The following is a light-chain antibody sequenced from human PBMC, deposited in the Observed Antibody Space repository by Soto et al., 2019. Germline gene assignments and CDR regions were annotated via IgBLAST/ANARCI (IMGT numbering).Light chain of an antibody. CDR1: SSDVGRYNY. Sequence: QSVLTQPPSASGSPGQSVTISCTGTSSDVGRYNYVSWFQQHPGKAPKLMIHEVSKRPSGVPDRFSGSKSGNTASLTVSGLQAEDEADYYCSSYAGSTSVFGGGTQLTVL. CDR2: EVS. V-gene: IGLV2-8*01. J-gene: IGLJ2*01. CDR3: SSYAGSTSV.